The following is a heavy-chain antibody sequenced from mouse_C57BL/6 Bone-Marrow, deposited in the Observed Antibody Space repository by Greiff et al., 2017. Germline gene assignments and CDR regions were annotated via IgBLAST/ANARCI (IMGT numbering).Heavy chain of an antibody. Sequence: QVQLQQPGAELVRPGSSVKLSCKASGYTFTSYWMDWVKQRPGQGLEWIGNIYPSDSETHYNQKFKDKATLTVDKSSSTAYMQLSSLTSEDSAVYYDARSDYDNYYYWGQGTTLTVSS. CDR2: IYPSDSET. J-gene: IGHJ2*01. V-gene: IGHV1-61*01. D-gene: IGHD2-1*01. CDR3: ARSDYDNYYY. CDR1: GYTFTSYW.